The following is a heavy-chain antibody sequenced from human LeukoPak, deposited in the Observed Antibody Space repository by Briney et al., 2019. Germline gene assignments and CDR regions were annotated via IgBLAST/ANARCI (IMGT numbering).Heavy chain of an antibody. CDR2: IYYGGST. V-gene: IGHV4-30-4*08. CDR1: GGAISSGDDD. D-gene: IGHD2-2*01. J-gene: IGHJ4*02. CDR3: ARGARGSTSCSDY. Sequence: SETLSLTCTVSGGAISSGDDDWSWIRQPPGKGLEWIGYIYYGGSTYYNPSLKSRLTISVDTSKNQFSLKLSSVTAADTAVYYCARGARGSTSCSDYWGQGTLVTVSS.